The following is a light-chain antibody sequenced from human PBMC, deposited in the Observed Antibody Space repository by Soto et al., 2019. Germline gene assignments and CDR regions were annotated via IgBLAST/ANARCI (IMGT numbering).Light chain of an antibody. J-gene: IGKJ1*01. Sequence: EIVMTQSPVTLSVSPGERATLSCRASQSVSSNLAWYQQKPVQAPSLLIYGAFTRATGIPARFSGTGSGTEFTLTISSLQSEDFALYYCQQYNDWPLTFGQGTKVDIK. CDR3: QQYNDWPLT. V-gene: IGKV3-15*01. CDR1: QSVSSN. CDR2: GAF.